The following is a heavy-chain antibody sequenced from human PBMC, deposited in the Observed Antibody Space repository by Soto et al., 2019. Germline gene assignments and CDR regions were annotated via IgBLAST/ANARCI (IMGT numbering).Heavy chain of an antibody. Sequence: SETLSLTCTVSGGSISSYYWSWIRQPPGKGLEWIGYIYYSGSTNYNPSLKSRVTISVDRSKNQFSLKLSSVTAADTAVYYCARALYDILTFDYWGQGTLVTVSS. J-gene: IGHJ4*02. CDR3: ARALYDILTFDY. V-gene: IGHV4-59*12. D-gene: IGHD3-9*01. CDR1: GGSISSYY. CDR2: IYYSGST.